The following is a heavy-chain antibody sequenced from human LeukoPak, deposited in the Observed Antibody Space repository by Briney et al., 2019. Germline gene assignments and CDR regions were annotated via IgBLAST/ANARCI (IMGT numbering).Heavy chain of an antibody. D-gene: IGHD6-19*01. V-gene: IGHV3-30*18. CDR2: ISYDGSNK. Sequence: PGGSLRLSCAASGFTFSSYGMHWVRQAPGKGLEWVAVISYDGSNKYYADSVKGRFTISRDNSKNTLYLQMNSLRAEDTAVYYCAKTGPEYSSGWYEAFDIWGQGTMVTVSS. CDR3: AKTGPEYSSGWYEAFDI. CDR1: GFTFSSYG. J-gene: IGHJ3*02.